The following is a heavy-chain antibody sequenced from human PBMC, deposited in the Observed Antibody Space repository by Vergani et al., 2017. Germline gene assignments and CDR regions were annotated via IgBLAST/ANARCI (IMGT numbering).Heavy chain of an antibody. CDR1: GFTFDDYT. D-gene: IGHD3-22*01. J-gene: IGHJ4*02. CDR3: AREGGDYYDSSGPLGFLDY. Sequence: EVQLVESGGVVVQPGGSLRLSCAASGFTFDDYTMHWVRQAPGKGLEWVSLISWDGGSTYYADSVKGRFTISRDNSKNSLYLQMNSLRAEDTAVYYGAREGGDYYDSSGPLGFLDYWGQGTLVTVSS. V-gene: IGHV3-43*01. CDR2: ISWDGGST.